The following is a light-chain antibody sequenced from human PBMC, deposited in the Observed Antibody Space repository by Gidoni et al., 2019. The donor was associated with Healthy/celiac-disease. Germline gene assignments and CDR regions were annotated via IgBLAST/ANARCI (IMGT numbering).Light chain of an antibody. CDR2: DAS. V-gene: IGKV3-11*01. CDR1: QSVSSY. J-gene: IGKJ4*01. Sequence: EIVLTQSPATLSLSPGDRATLSCRASQSVSSYLAWYQQKPVQAPRPLIYDASNRATGIPARFSGSGSGTDFTLTISSLEPEDFAVYDCQQRSNWPLTFGGGTKVEIK. CDR3: QQRSNWPLT.